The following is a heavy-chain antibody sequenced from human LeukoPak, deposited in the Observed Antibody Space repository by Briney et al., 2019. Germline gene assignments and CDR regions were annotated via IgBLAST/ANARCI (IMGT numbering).Heavy chain of an antibody. CDR3: ARGPPYSSTWYRGYYYYGMDV. V-gene: IGHV1-3*01. Sequence: ASVKVSCKASGYTFTSYAMHWVRQAPGQRLEWMGWINAGNGNTKYSQKFQGRVTITRDTSASTAYMALSSLRSEDTAVYYCARGPPYSSTWYRGYYYYGMDVWGQGTTVTVSS. J-gene: IGHJ6*02. CDR2: INAGNGNT. CDR1: GYTFTSYA. D-gene: IGHD6-13*01.